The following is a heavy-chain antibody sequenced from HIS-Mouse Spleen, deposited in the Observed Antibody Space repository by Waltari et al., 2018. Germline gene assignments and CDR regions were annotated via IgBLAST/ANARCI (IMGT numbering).Heavy chain of an antibody. CDR2: IYWDDDT. V-gene: IGHV2-5*02. D-gene: IGHD7-27*01. CDR1: AFSLSTSSVG. CDR3: AHSQNWGFGD. J-gene: IGHJ4*02. Sequence: QITLQESGPTLGKLTQTRTLTSTISAFSLSTSSVGAGWIRQAPGKALEWLALIYWDDDTRYSPSLKSRLTITKDTSKNQVVLTMTNMDPVDTATYYCAHSQNWGFGDWGQGTLVTVSS.